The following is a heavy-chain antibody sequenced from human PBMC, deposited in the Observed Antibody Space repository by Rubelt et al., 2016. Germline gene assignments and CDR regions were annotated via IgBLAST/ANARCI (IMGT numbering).Heavy chain of an antibody. V-gene: IGHV1-18*01. CDR2: ISAYNGNT. D-gene: IGHD5-18*01. CDR3: ATGHSYVPYFDY. CDR1: TFTNYG. J-gene: IGHJ4*02. Sequence: TFTNYGISWVRQAPGQGLEWMGWISAYNGNTIYAQKFQGRVTMTEDTSTDTAYMELSSLRSEDTAVYYCATGHSYVPYFDYWGQGTLVTVSS.